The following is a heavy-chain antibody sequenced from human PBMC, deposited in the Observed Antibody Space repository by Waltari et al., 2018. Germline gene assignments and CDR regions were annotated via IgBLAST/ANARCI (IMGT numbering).Heavy chain of an antibody. CDR2: INAGNGNT. J-gene: IGHJ3*02. Sequence: QVQLVQSGAEVKKPGASVKVSCKASGYTFTSYAMHWVRQAPGQRLEWMGWINAGNGNTKYSHEFQGRVTITRDTSASTAYMELSSLRSEDMAVYYCARSGVVITDGAFDIWGQGTMVTVSS. CDR1: GYTFTSYA. D-gene: IGHD3-22*01. V-gene: IGHV1-3*03. CDR3: ARSGVVITDGAFDI.